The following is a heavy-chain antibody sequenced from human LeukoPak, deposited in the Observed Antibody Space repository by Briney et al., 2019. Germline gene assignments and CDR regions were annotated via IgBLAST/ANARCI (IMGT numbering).Heavy chain of an antibody. CDR2: ISYDGSNK. CDR1: GFTFSSYG. J-gene: IGHJ3*02. D-gene: IGHD4-17*01. V-gene: IGHV3-30*18. CDR3: AKDYGDYVDAFDI. Sequence: QSGGSLRLSCAASGFTFSSYGMHWVRQAPGKGLEWVAVISYDGSNKYYADSVKGRFTISRDNSKNTLYLQMNSLRAEDTAVYYCAKDYGDYVDAFDIWGQGAMVTVSS.